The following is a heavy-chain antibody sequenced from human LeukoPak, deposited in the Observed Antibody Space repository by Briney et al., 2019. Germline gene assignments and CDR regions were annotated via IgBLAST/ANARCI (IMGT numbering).Heavy chain of an antibody. CDR1: GFTVSSYG. J-gene: IGHJ6*02. V-gene: IGHV3-30*18. Sequence: GGSLRLSCAASGFTVSSYGIHWVRQAPGKGLEWVAVISYDGSNKYYADSVRGRFTISRDNSKNTLYLQMNSLRAEDTAVNYCAKDIVVVPATIGYYYYYGMDVWGQGTTVTVSS. CDR2: ISYDGSNK. D-gene: IGHD2-2*01. CDR3: AKDIVVVPATIGYYYYYGMDV.